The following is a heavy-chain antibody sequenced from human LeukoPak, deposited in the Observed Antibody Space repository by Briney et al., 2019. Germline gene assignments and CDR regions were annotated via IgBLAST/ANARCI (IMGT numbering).Heavy chain of an antibody. J-gene: IGHJ6*03. CDR3: ARDRVSVTSLPMDF. D-gene: IGHD4-17*01. Sequence: GGSLRLSCAASGFTFSSYSMNWVRQAPGQGLEWVSSISSSGSYTYYTDSVKGRFTISRDNAMNSLFLQMNSLRAEDRAVYYCARDRVSVTSLPMDFWGKGTTVTVSS. CDR2: ISSSGSYT. V-gene: IGHV3-21*01. CDR1: GFTFSSYS.